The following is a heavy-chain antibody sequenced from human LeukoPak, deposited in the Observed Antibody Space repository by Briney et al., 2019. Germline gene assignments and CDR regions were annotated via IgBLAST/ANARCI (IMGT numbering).Heavy chain of an antibody. CDR2: IYDSGST. CDR3: ARIAVAEDYYFDY. Sequence: RSETLSLTCTVSGGSISSNSYYWGWIRQPPGKGLEWIGSIYDSGSTYYNPSLKSRVTISVDTSKNQFSLKLRSVTAADTAVYYCARIAVAEDYYFDYWGQGTLVTVSS. CDR1: GGSISSNSYY. J-gene: IGHJ4*02. D-gene: IGHD6-19*01. V-gene: IGHV4-39*01.